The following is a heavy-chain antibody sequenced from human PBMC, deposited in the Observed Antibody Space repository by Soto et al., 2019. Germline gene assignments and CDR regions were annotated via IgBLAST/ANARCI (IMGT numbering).Heavy chain of an antibody. J-gene: IGHJ6*03. D-gene: IGHD1-1*01. CDR1: GDSVSSNSAA. CDR2: TYYKSKWYY. Sequence: PSQTLSLTCAISGDSVSSNSAAWNWIRQSPSRGLEWLGRTYYKSKWYYTYAVSVKSRITVSPDTSKNQFSLQLTSVTPEDTAVYYCARGSWDDVSGHYYMDVWDKGTTVTVSS. V-gene: IGHV6-1*01. CDR3: ARGSWDDVSGHYYMDV.